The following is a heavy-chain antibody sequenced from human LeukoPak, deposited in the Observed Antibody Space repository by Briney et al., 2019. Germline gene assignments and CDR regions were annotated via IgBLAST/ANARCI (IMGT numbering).Heavy chain of an antibody. J-gene: IGHJ5*02. CDR2: INPNSGGT. V-gene: IGHV1-2*02. Sequence: GASVKASCKASGYTFTGYYMHWVRQAPGQGLEWMGWINPNSGGTNYAQKFQGRVTMTRDTSISTAYMELSRLRSDDTAVYYCAKGGYYYDSTNWFDPWGQGTLVTVSS. CDR1: GYTFTGYY. D-gene: IGHD3-22*01. CDR3: AKGGYYYDSTNWFDP.